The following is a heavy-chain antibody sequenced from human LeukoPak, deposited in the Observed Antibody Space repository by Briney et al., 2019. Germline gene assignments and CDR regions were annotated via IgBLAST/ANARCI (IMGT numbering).Heavy chain of an antibody. CDR1: GYRFTSYW. Sequence: GGSLKISCKGSGYRFTSYWSGWVRQIPGKGLEWRGIIYPGDSDTRYSPSFQGQVTISADKSISTAYLQWSSLKASDTAMYYCARLVGATSNFDYWGQGTLVTVSS. CDR3: ARLVGATSNFDY. J-gene: IGHJ4*02. V-gene: IGHV5-51*01. CDR2: IYPGDSDT. D-gene: IGHD1-26*01.